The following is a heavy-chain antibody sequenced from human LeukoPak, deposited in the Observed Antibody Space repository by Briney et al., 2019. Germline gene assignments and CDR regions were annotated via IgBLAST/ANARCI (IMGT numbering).Heavy chain of an antibody. Sequence: SETLSLTCTISGGSIGGDHWSWIRQAPGEGLEWIGYISYTGSTSYNPSLRSRVTIPLNTPENQFSLRLTSVTAADTAVYYCARAVTGTSLVDFWGQGTLVAVSS. CDR1: GGSIGGDH. CDR2: ISYTGST. CDR3: ARAVTGTSLVDF. V-gene: IGHV4-59*08. J-gene: IGHJ4*02. D-gene: IGHD6-19*01.